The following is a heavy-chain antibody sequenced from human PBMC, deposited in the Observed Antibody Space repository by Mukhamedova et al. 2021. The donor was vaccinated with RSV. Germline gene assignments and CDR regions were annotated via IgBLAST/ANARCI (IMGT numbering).Heavy chain of an antibody. V-gene: IGHV3-30-3*01. CDR3: ARSSGGELPDY. CDR2: ISYDGSNK. J-gene: IGHJ4*02. Sequence: SSYAMHWVRQAPGKGLEWVAVISYDGSNKYYADSVKGRFTISRDNSKNTLYLQMNSLRAEDTAVYYCARSSGGELPDYWGQGPLV. CDR1: SSYA. D-gene: IGHD1-26*01.